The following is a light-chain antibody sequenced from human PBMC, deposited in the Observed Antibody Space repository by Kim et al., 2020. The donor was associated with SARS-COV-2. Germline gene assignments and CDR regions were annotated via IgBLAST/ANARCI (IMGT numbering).Light chain of an antibody. Sequence: QSALTQPRSVSGSPGQSVTISCTGTSSDVGGYNYVSWYQQHPDKAPKFMIYDVSKRPSGVPDRFSGSKSGNTASLTISGLQAEDEADYYCCSYAGTYTYVFGTGTKVTAL. CDR1: SSDVGGYNY. CDR3: CSYAGTYTYV. V-gene: IGLV2-11*01. J-gene: IGLJ1*01. CDR2: DVS.